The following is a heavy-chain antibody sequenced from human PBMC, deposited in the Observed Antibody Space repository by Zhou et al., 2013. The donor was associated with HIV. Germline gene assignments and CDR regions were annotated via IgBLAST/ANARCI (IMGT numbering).Heavy chain of an antibody. Sequence: QVQLVQSGAEVKKPGASVKVSCKASGYTFTSYGISWVRQAPGQGLEWMGWISAYNGDTNYAQKLQGRVTMTTDTSTSTAYMELRSLRSDDTAVYYCASGPQYGNYYYYYYMDVWGKGTTVTVSS. D-gene: IGHD4-17*01. J-gene: IGHJ6*03. CDR1: GYTFTSYG. CDR2: ISAYNGDT. V-gene: IGHV1-18*01. CDR3: ASGPQYGNYYYYYYMDV.